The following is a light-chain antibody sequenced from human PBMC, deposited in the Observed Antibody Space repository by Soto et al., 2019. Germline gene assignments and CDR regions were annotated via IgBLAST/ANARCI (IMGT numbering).Light chain of an antibody. CDR2: EVS. J-gene: IGLJ1*01. CDR1: SSDVGGYNY. CDR3: GSSAGSNNWN. V-gene: IGLV2-8*01. Sequence: QSALTQPPSASGSPGQSVTISCTGTSSDVGGYNYVSWYQQHPGKAPKLMIYEVSKRPSGVPDRFSGSKSGNTASLTVSGLQAEYEADYYGGSSAGSNNWNFGTGTKLTVL.